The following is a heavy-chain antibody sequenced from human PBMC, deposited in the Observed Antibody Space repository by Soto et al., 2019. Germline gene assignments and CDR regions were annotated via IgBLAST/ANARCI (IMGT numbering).Heavy chain of an antibody. CDR3: ARDLGKGNTPAHNFFAS. CDR1: GGSLSSNTY. CDR2: SYYRGGS. Sequence: QVQLQASVPGLVKPSETLSLTCTVSGGSLSSNTYWSWVRQPPGKGLEWIGYSYYRGGSNYNPSLKTRVTISVDSAKNHFALMLTSVTATDAAVYYCARDLGKGNTPAHNFFASWGQGTLVSVSS. V-gene: IGHV4-61*01. D-gene: IGHD6-13*01. J-gene: IGHJ4*02.